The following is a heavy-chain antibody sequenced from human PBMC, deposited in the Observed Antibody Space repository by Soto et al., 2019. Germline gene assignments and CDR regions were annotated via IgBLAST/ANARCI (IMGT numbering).Heavy chain of an antibody. D-gene: IGHD6-19*01. CDR2: INPNSGGT. CDR1: GYTFTGYY. V-gene: IGHV1-2*04. Sequence: ASVKLSCTASGYTFTGYYMHWVRQAPGQGLEWMGWINPNSGGTNYAQKFQGWVTMTRDTSISTAYMELSRLRSDDTAVYYRARGNISVAGKGYHYGMAVWGQGTTVTVSS. J-gene: IGHJ6*01. CDR3: ARGNISVAGKGYHYGMAV.